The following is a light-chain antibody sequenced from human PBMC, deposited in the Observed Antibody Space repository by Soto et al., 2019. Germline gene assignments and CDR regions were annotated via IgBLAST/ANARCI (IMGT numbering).Light chain of an antibody. CDR2: EVS. CDR1: SSDVGAYNY. J-gene: IGLJ2*01. CDR3: SSYTTSSPRV. Sequence: QSALTQPASVSGSPGQSITISCTGTSSDVGAYNYVSWYQQHPGKAPKLMIYEVSNRPSGVSNRFSGSKSGNTASLTVSGLQAEDDADYYCSSYTTSSPRVFGGGTKLTVL. V-gene: IGLV2-14*01.